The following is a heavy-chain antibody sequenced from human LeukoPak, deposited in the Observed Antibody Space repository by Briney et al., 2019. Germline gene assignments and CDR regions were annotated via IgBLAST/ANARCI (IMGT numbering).Heavy chain of an antibody. D-gene: IGHD4-17*01. CDR1: GGSISSGDYY. CDR2: IYYSGST. CDR3: ARVQRDGDYADY. J-gene: IGHJ4*02. Sequence: SETLSLTCTVSGGSISSGDYYWSWIRQPPGKGLEWIVYIYYSGSTYYNPSLKSRVTISLDTSKNQFSLKLSSVTTADTAVYYCARVQRDGDYADYWGQGTLVTVSS. V-gene: IGHV4-30-4*01.